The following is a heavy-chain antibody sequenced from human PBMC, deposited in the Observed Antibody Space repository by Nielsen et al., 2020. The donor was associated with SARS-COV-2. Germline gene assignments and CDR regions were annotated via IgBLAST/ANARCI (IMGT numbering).Heavy chain of an antibody. CDR1: GFTFSSYD. Sequence: GESLKISCAASGFTFSSYDIHWVRQATEKGLEWVSAIGTAGDTYYPGSVKGRFTISRENAKNSLYLQMNSLRAGDTAVYCCARGMDIAAAGTMGYYYGMGGGGLGTTVTVSS. J-gene: IGHJ6*02. V-gene: IGHV3-13*04. CDR3: ARGMDIAAAGTMGYYYGMGG. D-gene: IGHD6-13*01. CDR2: IGTAGDT.